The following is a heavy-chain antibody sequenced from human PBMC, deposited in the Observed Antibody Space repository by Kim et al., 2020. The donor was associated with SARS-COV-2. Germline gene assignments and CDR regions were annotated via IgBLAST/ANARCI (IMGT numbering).Heavy chain of an antibody. Sequence: SETLSLTCTVSGGSISSYYWSWIRQPPGKGLEWIGYIYYSGSTNYNPSLKSRVTISVDTSKNQFSLKLSSVTAADTAAYYCARGVVRGVIIGPYYGMDVWGQGTTVTVSS. D-gene: IGHD3-10*01. CDR3: ARGVVRGVIIGPYYGMDV. V-gene: IGHV4-59*01. J-gene: IGHJ6*02. CDR1: GGSISSYY. CDR2: IYYSGST.